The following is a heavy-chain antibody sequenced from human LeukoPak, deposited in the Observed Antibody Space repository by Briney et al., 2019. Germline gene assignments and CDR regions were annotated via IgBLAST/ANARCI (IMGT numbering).Heavy chain of an antibody. CDR2: ISAYNGNT. CDR1: GGTFSSYA. J-gene: IGHJ4*02. D-gene: IGHD6-19*01. Sequence: ASVKVSCKASGGTFSSYAISWVRQAPGQGLEWMGWISAYNGNTNYAQKLQGRVTMTTDTSTSTAYMELRSLRSDDTAVYYCARPELGIAVAGAFDYWGQGTLVTVSS. CDR3: ARPELGIAVAGAFDY. V-gene: IGHV1-18*01.